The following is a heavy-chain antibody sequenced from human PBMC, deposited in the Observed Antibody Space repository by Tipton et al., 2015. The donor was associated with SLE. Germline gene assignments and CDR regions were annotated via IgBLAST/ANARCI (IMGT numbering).Heavy chain of an antibody. CDR2: IYYSGST. CDR3: ARDPAARRGMDV. J-gene: IGHJ6*02. V-gene: IGHV4-39*07. Sequence: TLSLTCTVSGGSISSSSYYWGWIRQPPGKGLEWIGSIYYSGSTYYSPSLKSRVTISVDTSKNQFSLKLSSVTAADTAVYYCARDPAARRGMDVWGQGTTVTVSS. D-gene: IGHD6-6*01. CDR1: GGSISSSSYY.